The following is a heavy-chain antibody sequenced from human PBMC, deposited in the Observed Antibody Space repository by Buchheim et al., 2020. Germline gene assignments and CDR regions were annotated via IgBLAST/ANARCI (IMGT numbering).Heavy chain of an antibody. D-gene: IGHD3-22*01. CDR3: ARGRPSYYDSSGYYTAPFDY. J-gene: IGHJ4*02. Sequence: QVQLVQSGAEVKKPGSSVKVSCKASGGTFSSYAISWVRQAPGQGLEWMGRIIPILGIANYAQKFQGRVTITADKSTSTAYMELSSLRSEDTAVYYCARGRPSYYDSSGYYTAPFDYWGQGTL. CDR1: GGTFSSYA. CDR2: IIPILGIA. V-gene: IGHV1-69*04.